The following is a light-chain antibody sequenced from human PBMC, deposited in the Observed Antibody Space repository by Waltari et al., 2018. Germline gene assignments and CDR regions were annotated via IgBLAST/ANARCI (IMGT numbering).Light chain of an antibody. CDR3: QMYVRLPAT. CDR1: PSVSRAL. Sequence: EIVLTQSPGTLSLSPGERATLSCRASPSVSRALAWYQQTPGQAPRLLIYDAFKRAAGIPDRFSGSGTGTDFSLTISRLEPEDFAVYYCQMYVRLPATFGQGTTVEIK. CDR2: DAF. V-gene: IGKV3D-20*02. J-gene: IGKJ1*01.